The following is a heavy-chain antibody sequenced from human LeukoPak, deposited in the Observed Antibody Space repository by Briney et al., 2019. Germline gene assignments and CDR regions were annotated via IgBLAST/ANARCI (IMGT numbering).Heavy chain of an antibody. Sequence: GGSLRLSCAASRFTFSSYAMSWVRQAPGKGLEWVSAISGSGGSTYYADSVKGRFTISRDNSKNTLYLQMNSLGAEDTAVYYCAKTLSPAVADPFDYWGQGTLVTVSS. CDR1: RFTFSSYA. CDR3: AKTLSPAVADPFDY. J-gene: IGHJ4*02. CDR2: ISGSGGST. D-gene: IGHD6-19*01. V-gene: IGHV3-23*01.